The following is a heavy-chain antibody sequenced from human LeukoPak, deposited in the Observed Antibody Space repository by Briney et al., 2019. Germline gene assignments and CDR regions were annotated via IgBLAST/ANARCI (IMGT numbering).Heavy chain of an antibody. J-gene: IGHJ4*02. D-gene: IGHD2-15*01. CDR2: INPNSGGT. CDR1: GYTFTGYY. V-gene: IGHV1-2*06. Sequence: ASVKVSCKASGYTFTGYYMHWVRQAPGQGLEWMGRINPNSGGTNYARKFQGRVTMTRDTSISTAYMELSRLKASDTAMYYCARVRGYCSGGSCPKYYFDYWGQGTLVTVSS. CDR3: ARVRGYCSGGSCPKYYFDY.